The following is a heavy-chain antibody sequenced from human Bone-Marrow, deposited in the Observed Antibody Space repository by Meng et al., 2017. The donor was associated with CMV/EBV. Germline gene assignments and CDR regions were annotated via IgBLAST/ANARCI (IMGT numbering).Heavy chain of an antibody. J-gene: IGHJ3*02. CDR3: ARTAQWSYDAFDI. V-gene: IGHV2-70*18. CDR2: IDWDDDK. Sequence: SWVRQAPGKALEWLALIDWDDDKYYSTSLKTRLTISKDTSKNQVVLTMTNMDPVDTATYYCARTAQWSYDAFDICGQGTMVTVSS. D-gene: IGHD2-15*01.